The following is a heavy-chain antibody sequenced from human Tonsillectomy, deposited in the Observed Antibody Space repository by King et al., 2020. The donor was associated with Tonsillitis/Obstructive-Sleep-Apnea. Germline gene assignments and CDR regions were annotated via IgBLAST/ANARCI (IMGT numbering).Heavy chain of an antibody. V-gene: IGHV3-43*02. CDR3: AKSRSAFLTTGNHFDY. Sequence: VQLVESGGRVVQPGGSLRLSCAASGFTFDGFAMHWVRQAPGKGLEWVSLISGDGGTTYYPDSVKGRFTISRDNSKNSLYLQMNSLRTEDTAFYYCAKSRSAFLTTGNHFDYWGQGTLVIVSS. D-gene: IGHD1-14*01. J-gene: IGHJ4*02. CDR2: ISGDGGTT. CDR1: GFTFDGFA.